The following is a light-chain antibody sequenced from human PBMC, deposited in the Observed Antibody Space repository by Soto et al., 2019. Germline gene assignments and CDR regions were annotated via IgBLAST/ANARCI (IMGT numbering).Light chain of an antibody. CDR3: QQYGGSVQT. J-gene: IGKJ1*01. CDR1: QTISSW. V-gene: IGKV1-5*03. CDR2: KAS. Sequence: DIQMTQSPSTLSGSVGDRVTITCRASQTISSWLAWYQQKPGKAPKLLIYKASTLKSGVPSRFSGSGSGTDFTLTISRLEPEDFAVYYCQQYGGSVQTFGQGTKVDIK.